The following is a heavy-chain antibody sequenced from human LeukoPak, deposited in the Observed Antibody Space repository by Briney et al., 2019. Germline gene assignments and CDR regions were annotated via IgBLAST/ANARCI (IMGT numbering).Heavy chain of an antibody. CDR3: ATTFPAMTTVTTEGN. Sequence: SETLSLTCTVSGGSISSSSYYWGWIRQPPGKGLEWIGSIYYSGSTYYNPSLKSRVTISVDTSKNQFSLKLSSVTAADTAVYYCATTFPAMTTVTTEGNWGQGTLVTVSS. CDR2: IYYSGST. V-gene: IGHV4-39*01. CDR1: GGSISSSSYY. D-gene: IGHD4-17*01. J-gene: IGHJ4*02.